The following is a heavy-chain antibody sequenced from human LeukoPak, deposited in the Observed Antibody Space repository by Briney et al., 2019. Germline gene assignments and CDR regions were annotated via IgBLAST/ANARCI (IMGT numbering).Heavy chain of an antibody. D-gene: IGHD3-10*01. J-gene: IGHJ4*02. CDR2: ISYDGSNK. CDR1: GFTFSSYA. CDR3: AKDHYYGSGSYLYYFDY. Sequence: QTGGSLRLSCAASGFTFSSYAMHWVRQAPGKGLEWVAVISYDGSNKYYADSVKGRFTISRDNSKNTLYLQMNSLRAEDTAVYYCAKDHYYGSGSYLYYFDYWGQGTLVTVSS. V-gene: IGHV3-30-3*01.